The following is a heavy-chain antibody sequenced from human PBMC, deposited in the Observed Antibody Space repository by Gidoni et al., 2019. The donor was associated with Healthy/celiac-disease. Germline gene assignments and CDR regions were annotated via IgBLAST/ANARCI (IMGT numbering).Heavy chain of an antibody. CDR2: IYQSGST. D-gene: IGHD1-26*01. Sequence: QVQLQESCPRLVKPSGTLSLTCAVSGCSSRSSNCWSWVRQPPGKGLEWIVEIYQSGSTNYNPSIKSRVTISVDKSKNQFSLKLSSVTAADTAVYYCATAHYRDYYYYYGMDVWGQGTTVTVSS. V-gene: IGHV4-4*02. CDR3: ATAHYRDYYYYYGMDV. J-gene: IGHJ6*02. CDR1: GCSSRSSNC.